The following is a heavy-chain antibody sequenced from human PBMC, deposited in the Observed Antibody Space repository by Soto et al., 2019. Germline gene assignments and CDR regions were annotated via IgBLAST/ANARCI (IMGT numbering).Heavy chain of an antibody. CDR2: IYYDGNT. CDR1: CDFISSSSHY. V-gene: IGHV4-39*01. CDR3: ARSSLEPRVFMYPFDS. J-gene: IGHJ4*02. D-gene: IGHD2-8*01. Sequence: LSETLSLTCTVSCDFISSSSHYWGWIRQPPGKGLECIANIYYDGNTYYNPSLKSRVAISLDTSKNQFSLRLNSVTAADTAVYYCARSSLEPRVFMYPFDSWGQGTLVTVSS.